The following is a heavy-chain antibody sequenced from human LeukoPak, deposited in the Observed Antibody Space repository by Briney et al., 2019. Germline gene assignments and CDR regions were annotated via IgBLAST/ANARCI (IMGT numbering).Heavy chain of an antibody. CDR1: GGSISSYY. V-gene: IGHV4-4*07. CDR2: IYTSGST. D-gene: IGHD6-19*01. CDR3: ARDLGSSGWYGSYYFDY. J-gene: IGHJ4*02. Sequence: SETLSLTCTVSGGSISSYYWSWIRQPAGKGLEWIGRIYTSGSTNYNPSLKSRVTMSVDTSKNQFSLKLSSVTAADTAGYYCARDLGSSGWYGSYYFDYWGQGTLVTVSS.